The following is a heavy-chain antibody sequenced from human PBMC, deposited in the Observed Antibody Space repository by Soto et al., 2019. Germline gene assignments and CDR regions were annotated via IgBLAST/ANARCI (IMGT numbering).Heavy chain of an antibody. Sequence: VASVKVSCKASGYTFTGYYMHWVRQAPGQGLEWMGWINPNSGGTNYAQKFQGRVTMTRDTSISTAYMELSRLRSDGTAVYYCARALPGYSSSWLFDYWGQGTLVTVSS. CDR3: ARALPGYSSSWLFDY. CDR1: GYTFTGYY. CDR2: INPNSGGT. V-gene: IGHV1-2*02. J-gene: IGHJ4*02. D-gene: IGHD6-13*01.